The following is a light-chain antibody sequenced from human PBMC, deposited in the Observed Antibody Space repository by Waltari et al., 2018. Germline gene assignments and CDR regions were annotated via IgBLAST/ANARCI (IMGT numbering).Light chain of an antibody. CDR3: QQVNAYPLT. J-gene: IGKJ4*01. V-gene: IGKV1-9*01. Sequence: DIQLTQSPSLLSASVGARVTITCRASQGISSFLGWYQQKPGKAPNFLSYAASTLQSWVPSRFSDSGSGTEFTLTISSLQAEDFATYYCQQVNAYPLTFGGGTKVEIK. CDR1: QGISSF. CDR2: AAS.